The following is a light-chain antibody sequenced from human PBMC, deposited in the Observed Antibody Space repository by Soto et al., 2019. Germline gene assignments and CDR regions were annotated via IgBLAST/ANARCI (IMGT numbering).Light chain of an antibody. CDR3: QQYNNWPPGLT. V-gene: IGKV3-15*01. J-gene: IGKJ4*01. CDR1: QSVSSN. CDR2: GAS. Sequence: EIVMTQSPATLSVSPGERATLSCRASQSVSSNLAWYQQKPGQAPRLLIYGASTRATGIPARFSGSGSGTEFTLTISSLQSEDFAVYYCQQYNNWPPGLTFGGGTKVDI.